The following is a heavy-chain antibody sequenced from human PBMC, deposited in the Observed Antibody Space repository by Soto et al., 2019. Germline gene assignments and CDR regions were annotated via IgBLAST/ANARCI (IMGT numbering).Heavy chain of an antibody. CDR1: GFTFSSYA. D-gene: IGHD2-2*01. CDR2: ISAGGANT. Sequence: GGSLRLSCAASGFTFSSYAMSWVRQAPGRGLEWVSIISAGGANTAYADSVKGRFTISRDSSKNTLYLQMNSLRAEDTALYYCAKERYCSAISCYGGFDIWGQGTLVTVSS. V-gene: IGHV3-23*01. CDR3: AKERYCSAISCYGGFDI. J-gene: IGHJ3*02.